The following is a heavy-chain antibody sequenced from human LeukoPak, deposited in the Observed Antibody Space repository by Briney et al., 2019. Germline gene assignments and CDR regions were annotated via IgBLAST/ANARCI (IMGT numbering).Heavy chain of an antibody. Sequence: PGRSLRLSCVASGFTFSSYGMHWVRQAPGKGLEWVAVIWYDGRNTYYEDSVKGRFTISRDNSKNTLYLQMNSLRAEDTAVYYCARGIPVSGLVDYWGQGTLVTVSS. V-gene: IGHV3-33*01. J-gene: IGHJ4*02. D-gene: IGHD6-19*01. CDR1: GFTFSSYG. CDR2: IWYDGRNT. CDR3: ARGIPVSGLVDY.